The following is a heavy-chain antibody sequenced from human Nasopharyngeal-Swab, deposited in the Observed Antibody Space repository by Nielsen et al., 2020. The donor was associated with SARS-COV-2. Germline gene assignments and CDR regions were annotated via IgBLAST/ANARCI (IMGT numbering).Heavy chain of an antibody. Sequence: KVSCKASGYTFTSYDINWVRQATGQGLEWMGWMNPNSGNTGYAQKFQGRVTMTRNTSISTAYMELSSLRSDDTAVYYCARDVYCSSTSCYNTFDYWGQGTLVTVSS. V-gene: IGHV1-8*01. D-gene: IGHD2-2*01. CDR1: GYTFTSYD. CDR2: MNPNSGNT. CDR3: ARDVYCSSTSCYNTFDY. J-gene: IGHJ4*02.